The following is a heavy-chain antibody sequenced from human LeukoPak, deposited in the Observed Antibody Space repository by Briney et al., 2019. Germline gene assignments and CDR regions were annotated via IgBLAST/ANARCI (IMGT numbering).Heavy chain of an antibody. V-gene: IGHV4-34*01. CDR3: ARGNNGYCSGGRCYPFDY. Sequence: SETLSLTCAVYSGSFGAYYWSWIRQPPGKGLEWIGEINHSGSTNYNPSLKSRVTMSVDTSKKQFSLKLSSVTAADTALYYCARGNNGYCSGGRCYPFDYWGQGTLVTVSS. CDR1: SGSFGAYY. J-gene: IGHJ4*02. D-gene: IGHD2-15*01. CDR2: INHSGST.